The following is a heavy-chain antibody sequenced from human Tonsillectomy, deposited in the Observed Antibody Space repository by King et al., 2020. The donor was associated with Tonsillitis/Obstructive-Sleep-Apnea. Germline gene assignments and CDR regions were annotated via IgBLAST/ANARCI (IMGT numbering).Heavy chain of an antibody. CDR1: GFTFSSYA. V-gene: IGHV3-23*04. CDR2: ISGSGGST. J-gene: IGHJ6*02. D-gene: IGHD6-6*01. Sequence: EVQLVESGGGLVQPGESLRLSCVVSGFTFSSYAMSGVRQAPGKGLEWGSTISGSGGSTYYADSVKGRFTISRDNSKNTLYVQMNSLRDEETAVYYCAKGKRSRSSSGGNNGMDVWGQGTTVTVSS. CDR3: AKGKRSRSSSGGNNGMDV.